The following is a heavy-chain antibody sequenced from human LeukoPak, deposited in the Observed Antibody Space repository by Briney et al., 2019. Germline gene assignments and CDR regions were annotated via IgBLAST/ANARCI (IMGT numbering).Heavy chain of an antibody. D-gene: IGHD4-17*01. J-gene: IGHJ4*02. Sequence: GGSLRLSCAASGFTLSNYGVSWVRQAPGEGLEWVSHIYGVGANTYYADSVKGRFTISRDNSKNTLYLQMNSLSAEDTAVYYCAKAMTTVTSLFDYWGQGTLVTVSS. V-gene: IGHV3-23*01. CDR2: IYGVGANT. CDR3: AKAMTTVTSLFDY. CDR1: GFTLSNYG.